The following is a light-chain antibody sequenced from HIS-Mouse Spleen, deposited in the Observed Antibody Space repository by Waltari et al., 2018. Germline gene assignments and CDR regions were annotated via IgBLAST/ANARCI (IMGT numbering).Light chain of an antibody. CDR1: SRHVGGSNY. J-gene: IGLJ1*01. CDR3: CSYAGSYTGV. CDR2: DVS. V-gene: IGLV2-11*01. Sequence: QSPLPQPRSLSGSPGHSVTIPCTGTSRHVGGSNYVSWYQQHPGKAPKLMIYDVSKRPSGVPDRFSGSKSGNTASLTISGLQAEDEADYYCCSYAGSYTGVFGTGTKVTVL.